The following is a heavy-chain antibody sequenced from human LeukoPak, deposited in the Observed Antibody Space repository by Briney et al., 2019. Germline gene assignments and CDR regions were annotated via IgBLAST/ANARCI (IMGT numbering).Heavy chain of an antibody. Sequence: PSETLSLTCDVYGGSISGHYWSWIRQPPGKGLEWIGEINHSGSTNYNPSLKSRVTISVDTSKNQFSLTLTSVTAADTAVYYCARLGRSGGKYYFDYWGQGTLVTVSS. CDR3: ARLGRSGGKYYFDY. CDR1: GGSISGHY. V-gene: IGHV4-34*01. CDR2: INHSGST. D-gene: IGHD3-10*01. J-gene: IGHJ4*02.